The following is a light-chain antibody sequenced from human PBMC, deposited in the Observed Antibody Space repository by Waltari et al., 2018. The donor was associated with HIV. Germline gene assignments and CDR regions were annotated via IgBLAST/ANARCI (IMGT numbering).Light chain of an antibody. V-gene: IGLV3-25*03. CDR2: ETT. CDR3: QSADTSPSKAI. CDR1: SVSKPD. J-gene: IGLJ2*01. Sequence: SYELTQSPSVSVSPGQTATTARFGVSVSKPDDNWYQWKPGQAPVMVIYETTKRSSRMSGRLSASRSGTTATLTITGVRTEDEADYFCQSADTSPSKAIFGGGTK.